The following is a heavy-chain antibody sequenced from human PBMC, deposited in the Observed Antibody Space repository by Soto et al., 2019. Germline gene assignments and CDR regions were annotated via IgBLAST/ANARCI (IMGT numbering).Heavy chain of an antibody. D-gene: IGHD1-26*01. CDR3: ATVRAPRIVYRFYY. Sequence: GGSRRLPGAASGFTFDDYAMHWVRRAPDKGLKLVSVISWTIGSIGSADSANCRFTNSRDNSKNTLYLQMNSLRGNDNAVYYCATVRAPRIVYRFYYWGQGTMVTVSS. CDR1: GFTFDDYA. V-gene: IGHV3-9*01. CDR2: ISWTIGSI. J-gene: IGHJ4*02.